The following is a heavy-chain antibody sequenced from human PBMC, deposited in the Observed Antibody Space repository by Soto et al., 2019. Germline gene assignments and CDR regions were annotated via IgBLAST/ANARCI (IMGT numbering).Heavy chain of an antibody. Sequence: QVQLVESGGGVVQPGRSLRLSCATSGFTFSTYAMHWVRQAPGKGLEWVAVISFDGSNKYYADSVKGRFTISRDNSKNTLYLEMNSLSAADTAVYYCARGPESGDFWGQGTLVTVSS. D-gene: IGHD1-26*01. J-gene: IGHJ4*02. CDR3: ARGPESGDF. CDR2: ISFDGSNK. CDR1: GFTFSTYA. V-gene: IGHV3-30-3*01.